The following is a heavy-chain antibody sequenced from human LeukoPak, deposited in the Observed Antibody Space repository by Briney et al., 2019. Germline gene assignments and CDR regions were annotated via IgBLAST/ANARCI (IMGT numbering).Heavy chain of an antibody. CDR2: IIPTFGTA. CDR3: ARGLPGRYSSSWPEYFQH. Sequence: SVKVSCKASGGTFSSYAISWVRQAPGQGLEWMGGIIPTFGTANYAQKFQGRVTITADKSTSTAYMELSSLRSEDTAVYYCARGLPGRYSSSWPEYFQHWGQGTLVTVSS. V-gene: IGHV1-69*06. J-gene: IGHJ1*01. D-gene: IGHD6-13*01. CDR1: GGTFSSYA.